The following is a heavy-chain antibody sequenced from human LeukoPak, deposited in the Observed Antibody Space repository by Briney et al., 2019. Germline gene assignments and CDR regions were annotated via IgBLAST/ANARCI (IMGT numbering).Heavy chain of an antibody. V-gene: IGHV3-21*04. J-gene: IGHJ3*02. CDR3: ASTCCSSARCRLPDDAFEM. CDR1: GFTFSSYS. D-gene: IGHD2-2*01. Sequence: GGSLRLSCAASGFTFSSYSMNWVRQAPGKGLEWVSSISSSSSYIYYADSVKGRFTISRDDSMNTRYLQMNSLRAEDTAVYFCASTCCSSARCRLPDDAFEMWGQGTLVTVSS. CDR2: ISSSSSYI.